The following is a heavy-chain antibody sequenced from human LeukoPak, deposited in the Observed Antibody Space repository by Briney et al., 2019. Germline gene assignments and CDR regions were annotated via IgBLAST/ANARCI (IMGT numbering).Heavy chain of an antibody. J-gene: IGHJ6*04. CDR3: ARGDMVRGGDYYYYGMDV. D-gene: IGHD3-10*01. CDR2: IWYDGSTK. Sequence: GGSLRLSCAASGFTFSSYGMHWVRQAPGKGLEWVAVIWYDGSTKYYADSVKGRFTISRDNSKNTLYLQMDSLRAEDTAVYYCARGDMVRGGDYYYYGMDVWGKGTTVTVSS. CDR1: GFTFSSYG. V-gene: IGHV3-33*01.